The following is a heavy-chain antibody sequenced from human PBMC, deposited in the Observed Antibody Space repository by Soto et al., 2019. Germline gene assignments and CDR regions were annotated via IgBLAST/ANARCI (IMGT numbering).Heavy chain of an antibody. J-gene: IGHJ4*02. CDR2: ISGDGATT. V-gene: IGHV3-23*01. D-gene: IGHD6-19*01. CDR1: GFTFSSYA. CDR3: ARDLTSSGRSTYLGY. Sequence: EVQLLESGGVLVQPGGSLRLSCAASGFTFSSYALSWVRQAPGKGLERVSGISGDGATTYYTDSVKGRFTISRDSFTNTLYLQMSSLRAEESAVYYCARDLTSSGRSTYLGYWGQGTLVTVSS.